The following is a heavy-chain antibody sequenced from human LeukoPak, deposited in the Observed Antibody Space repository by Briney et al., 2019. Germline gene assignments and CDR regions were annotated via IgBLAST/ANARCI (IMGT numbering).Heavy chain of an antibody. D-gene: IGHD3-22*01. CDR3: ARPTYYDNSGYYY. CDR2: VHYSGST. V-gene: IGHV4-39*01. Sequence: PSETLSLTCTVSGDPISRSNFYWGWIRQPPGKGLEWVGSVHYSGSTYYNPSLKSRVTISVDTSKTQFSLKLTSVTAADTAVYYCARPTYYDNSGYYYWGQGTLVTVSS. J-gene: IGHJ4*02. CDR1: GDPISRSNFY.